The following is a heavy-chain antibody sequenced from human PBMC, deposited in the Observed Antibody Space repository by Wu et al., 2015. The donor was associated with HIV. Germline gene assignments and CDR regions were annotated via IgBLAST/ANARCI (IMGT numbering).Heavy chain of an antibody. Sequence: QVQLVQSGAEVKKPGASVKVSCKASGYTFTSYGISWVRQAPGQGLEWMGWISAYNGNTNYAQKLQGRVTMTTDTSTSTAYMELRSLRSDDTAVYYCARVSGFGYYDSSGYSDAFDIWGQGTMVTVSS. CDR1: GYTFTSYG. CDR2: ISAYNGNT. J-gene: IGHJ3*02. V-gene: IGHV1-18*01. CDR3: ARVSGFGYYDSSGYSDAFDI. D-gene: IGHD3-22*01.